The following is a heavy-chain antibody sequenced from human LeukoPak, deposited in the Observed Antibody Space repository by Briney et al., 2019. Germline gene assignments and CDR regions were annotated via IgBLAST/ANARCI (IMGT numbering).Heavy chain of an antibody. Sequence: GGSLRLSCAAPGFTFSTFGMNWVRQAPDKGLEWVAFIQYDDSIEYYADSVKGRFTISRDNSKNTLYLQMNSLRGDDTAVYYCAKDQGVVGSYDYWGHGTLVTVSS. V-gene: IGHV3-30*02. CDR1: GFTFSTFG. CDR2: IQYDDSIE. J-gene: IGHJ4*01. CDR3: AKDQGVVGSYDY. D-gene: IGHD3-10*01.